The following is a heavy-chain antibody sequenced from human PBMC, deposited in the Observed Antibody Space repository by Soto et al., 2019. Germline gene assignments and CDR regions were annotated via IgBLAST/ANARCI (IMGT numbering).Heavy chain of an antibody. CDR1: GFTFSSYW. V-gene: IGHV3-74*01. CDR3: ATLDGDYLYYYYMDV. D-gene: IGHD4-17*01. Sequence: EVQLVESGGGLVQPGGSLRLSCAASGFTFSSYWMHWVRQAPGKGLVWVSRINSDGSSTSYADSVKGRFTISRDNAKNTLYLQMNSLRAEYTAVYYCATLDGDYLYYYYMDVWGKGTTVTVSS. CDR2: INSDGSST. J-gene: IGHJ6*03.